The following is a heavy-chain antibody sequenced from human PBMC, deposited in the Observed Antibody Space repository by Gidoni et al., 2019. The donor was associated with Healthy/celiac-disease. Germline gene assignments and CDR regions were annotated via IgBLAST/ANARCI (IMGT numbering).Heavy chain of an antibody. CDR1: VFTFSSYR. CDR3: ARGLNDILTGYYIGEGYFDL. CDR2: ISSSSSYI. D-gene: IGHD3-9*01. Sequence: EVQLVASGGGLVKPGGSLRLSCAASVFTFSSYRMNWVRQAPGKGLEWVSSISSSSSYIYYADSVKGRFTISRDNAKNSLYLQMNSLRAEDTAVYYCARGLNDILTGYYIGEGYFDLWGRGTLVTVSS. V-gene: IGHV3-21*01. J-gene: IGHJ2*01.